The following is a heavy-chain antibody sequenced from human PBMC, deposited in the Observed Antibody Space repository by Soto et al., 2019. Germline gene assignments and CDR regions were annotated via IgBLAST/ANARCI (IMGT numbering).Heavy chain of an antibody. CDR1: GYTFTGYY. J-gene: IGHJ3*02. CDR3: ARAVVSYGDAFDI. D-gene: IGHD5-18*01. Sequence: ASVKVSCKASGYTFTGYYMHWVRQAPGQGLEWMGWINPNSGGTNYAQKFQGWVTMTRDTSISTAYMELSRLRSDDTAVYYCARAVVSYGDAFDIWGQGTMVTVPS. V-gene: IGHV1-2*04. CDR2: INPNSGGT.